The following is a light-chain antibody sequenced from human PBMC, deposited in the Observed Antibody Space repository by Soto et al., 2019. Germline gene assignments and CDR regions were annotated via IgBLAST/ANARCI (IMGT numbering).Light chain of an antibody. CDR3: AAWDDSLSGHYV. V-gene: IGLV1-40*01. CDR1: SSNIGANYD. Sequence: QSVLTQPPSVSGAPGQGVTISCTGGSSNIGANYDVHWYQQLPGTAPKVLIYGNSNRPSGVPDRFSGSKSGTSASLAITGLQVEDEADYYCAAWDDSLSGHYVFGTGTKLTVL. J-gene: IGLJ1*01. CDR2: GNS.